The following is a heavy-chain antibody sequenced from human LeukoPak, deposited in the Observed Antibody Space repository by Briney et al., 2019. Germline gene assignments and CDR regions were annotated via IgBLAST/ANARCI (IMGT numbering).Heavy chain of an antibody. Sequence: SVKVSCKVSGGTFSSYTISWVRQAPGQGLEWMGRIIPILGIANYAQKFQGRVTITADKSTSTAYMELSSLRSEDTAVYYCAREGVTGTTRMDVWGKGTTVTVSS. CDR1: GGTFSSYT. J-gene: IGHJ6*03. CDR3: AREGVTGTTRMDV. CDR2: IIPILGIA. V-gene: IGHV1-69*04. D-gene: IGHD1-1*01.